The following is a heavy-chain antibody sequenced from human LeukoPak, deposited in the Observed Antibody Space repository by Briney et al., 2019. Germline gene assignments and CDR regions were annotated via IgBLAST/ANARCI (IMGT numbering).Heavy chain of an antibody. J-gene: IGHJ3*02. CDR2: IIRKTDVRTT. CDR1: GFAFSNAW. V-gene: IGHV3-15*01. D-gene: IGHD3-10*01. Sequence: GGPLRLSCAASGFAFSNAWMGWVRKAPGKGLEWVGRIIRKTDVRTTDYAAPVKGRFTISRDDSKNTLYLQMNSLKTEDTAVYYCTTEDTGDLSQRGAFDIWGQGTMVTV. CDR3: TTEDTGDLSQRGAFDI.